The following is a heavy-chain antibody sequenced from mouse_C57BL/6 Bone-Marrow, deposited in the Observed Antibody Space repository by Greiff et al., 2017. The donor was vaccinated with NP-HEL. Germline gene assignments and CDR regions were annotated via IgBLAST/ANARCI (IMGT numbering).Heavy chain of an antibody. V-gene: IGHV14-1*01. CDR3: TTIYYYGSSFYWYFDV. D-gene: IGHD1-1*01. CDR1: GFTITDYY. CDR2: IDPEDGDT. J-gene: IGHJ1*03. Sequence: VQLQQSGAELVRPGASVKLSCTASGFTITDYYMHWVKQRPEHGLEWIGRIDPEDGDTEYAAQFKGKATLTADTSSNTAYMQLSSLTSEDLAVYYCTTIYYYGSSFYWYFDVWGTGTTVTVSS.